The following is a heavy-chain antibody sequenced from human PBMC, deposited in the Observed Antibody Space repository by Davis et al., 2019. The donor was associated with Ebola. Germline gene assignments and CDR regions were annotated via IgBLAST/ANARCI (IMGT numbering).Heavy chain of an antibody. V-gene: IGHV5-51*01. CDR3: ARHGGSGYYTGGWFDP. CDR1: GYSFSNFW. J-gene: IGHJ5*02. CDR2: IYPGDSDT. Sequence: GESLKIPCKGPGYSFSNFWIGWVRQIPGKGLEWMGIIYPGDSDTRYSPSFQGQVTISADKSISTAYLQWSSLKASDTAMYYCARHGGSGYYTGGWFDPWGQGTLVTVSS. D-gene: IGHD3-3*01.